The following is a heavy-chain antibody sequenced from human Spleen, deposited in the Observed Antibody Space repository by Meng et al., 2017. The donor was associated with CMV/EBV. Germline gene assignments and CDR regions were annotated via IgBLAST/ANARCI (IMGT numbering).Heavy chain of an antibody. J-gene: IGHJ4*02. CDR3: AREGRVQYGFWSGPSTGYYFDF. D-gene: IGHD3-3*01. CDR2: INPNSAGT. CDR1: GYTFRDYY. V-gene: IGHV1-2*02. Sequence: ASVKVSCKASGYTFRDYYIHWVRQAPGQGLEWMGWINPNSAGTNYAQKFQGRVTMTRDTSINTAYMELNSLRFDDTAVYYCAREGRVQYGFWSGPSTGYYFDFWGQGTLVTVSS.